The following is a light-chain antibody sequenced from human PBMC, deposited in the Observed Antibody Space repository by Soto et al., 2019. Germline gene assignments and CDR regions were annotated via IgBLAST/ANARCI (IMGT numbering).Light chain of an antibody. CDR2: EVS. Sequence: QSALTQPPSVSGSPGQSVTISCTGTSSDVGSYNRVSWYQQPPGTAPKLMIYEVSNRPSGVPDRFSGSKSGNTASLTISGRQAEDEADYYCSSYTSSSTWVVGGGTKLTVL. J-gene: IGLJ3*02. V-gene: IGLV2-18*02. CDR3: SSYTSSSTWV. CDR1: SSDVGSYNR.